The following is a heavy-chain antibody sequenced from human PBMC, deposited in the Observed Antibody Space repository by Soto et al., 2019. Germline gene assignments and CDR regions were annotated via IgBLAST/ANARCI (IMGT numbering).Heavy chain of an antibody. J-gene: IGHJ6*02. Sequence: GAALKISSKRSGYTFTNYWIGWVRQMPGKGPEWMGIIYPGDSDTKSNPSFQGQVTISADKSITTTYVQASSLRAQATATYYGLTSIFYYGMDIWGHGTTVTVSS. CDR3: LTSIFYYGMDI. CDR2: IYPGDSDT. V-gene: IGHV5-51*01. CDR1: GYTFTNYW.